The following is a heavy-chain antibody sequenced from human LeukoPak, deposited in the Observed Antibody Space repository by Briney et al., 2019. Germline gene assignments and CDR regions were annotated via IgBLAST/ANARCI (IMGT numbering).Heavy chain of an antibody. CDR2: IYRSGST. V-gene: IGHV4-4*02. Sequence: SETLSLTCAVSGGSISSSNWWNWVRQPPGKVLEWIGEIYRSGSTNYNPSLKSRVTISLDKSKNQFSLKLSSVTAADTAVYYCARATYYDTSGHSHYGMDVWGQGTTVTVSS. CDR3: ARATYYDTSGHSHYGMDV. CDR1: GGSISSSNW. J-gene: IGHJ6*02. D-gene: IGHD3-22*01.